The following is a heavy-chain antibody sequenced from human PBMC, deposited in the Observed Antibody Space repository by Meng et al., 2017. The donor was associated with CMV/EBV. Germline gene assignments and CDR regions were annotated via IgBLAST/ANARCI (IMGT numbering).Heavy chain of an antibody. D-gene: IGHD1-14*01. J-gene: IGHJ4*02. CDR3: ARVMGPNRTPYYFDY. CDR1: GGSISSGDYY. Sequence: QVQLQESGPGLVKPSQTLYLTCTVSGGSISSGDYYWSWIRQPPGKGLEWIGYIYYSGSTYYNPSLKSRVTISVDTSKNQFSLKLSSVTAADTAAYYCARVMGPNRTPYYFDYWGQGTLVTVSS. CDR2: IYYSGST. V-gene: IGHV4-30-4*08.